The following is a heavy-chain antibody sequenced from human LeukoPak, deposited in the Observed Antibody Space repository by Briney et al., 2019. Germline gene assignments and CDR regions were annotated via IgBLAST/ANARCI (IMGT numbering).Heavy chain of an antibody. CDR1: GGSISSGDYY. J-gene: IGHJ4*02. CDR2: IYYSGST. V-gene: IGHV4-30-4*01. CDR3: ARYEQWLAFDY. D-gene: IGHD6-19*01. Sequence: PSETLSLTCTVSGGSISSGDYYWSWIRQPPGKGLEWIGYIYYSGSTYYNPSLKSRVTISVDTSKNQFSLKLSSATAADTAVYYCARYEQWLAFDYWGQGTLVTVSS.